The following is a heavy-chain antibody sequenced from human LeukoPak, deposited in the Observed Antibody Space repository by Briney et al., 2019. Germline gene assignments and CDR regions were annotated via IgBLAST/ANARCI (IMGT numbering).Heavy chain of an antibody. CDR1: GGSISSYY. CDR2: IYHSGST. Sequence: KPSETLSLTCTVSGGSISSYYWSWIRQPPGKGLEWIGSIYHSGSTYYNPSLKSRVTISVDTSKNQFSLKLSSVTAADTAVYYCARDMGGDYWGQGTLVTVSS. J-gene: IGHJ4*02. V-gene: IGHV4-38-2*02. D-gene: IGHD3-10*01. CDR3: ARDMGGDY.